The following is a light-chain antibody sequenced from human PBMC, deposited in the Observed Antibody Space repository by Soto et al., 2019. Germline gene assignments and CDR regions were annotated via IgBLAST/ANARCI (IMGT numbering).Light chain of an antibody. CDR1: QSISSW. V-gene: IGKV1-5*01. J-gene: IGKJ1*01. Sequence: DIQMTQSPSTLSASVGDRVTITCRASQSISSWLAWYQQKPGKAPKLLIYDASSLESGVPSRFSGSGSGTECALSISSKQPDDFATFCCQQYNSRPETFCKGNKVDIK. CDR2: DAS. CDR3: QQYNSRPET.